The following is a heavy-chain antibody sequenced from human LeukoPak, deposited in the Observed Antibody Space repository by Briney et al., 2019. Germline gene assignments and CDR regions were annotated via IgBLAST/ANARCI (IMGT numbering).Heavy chain of an antibody. CDR2: INAGNGNT. Sequence: ASVKVSCKASGYTFTSYAMHWVRQAPGQRLEWMGWINAGNGNTKYSQKFQGRVTITRDTSASTAYMELSSLRSEDTAVYYCARVENWNPVHYYGMDVWGQGTTVTVSS. J-gene: IGHJ6*02. D-gene: IGHD1-1*01. CDR3: ARVENWNPVHYYGMDV. V-gene: IGHV1-3*01. CDR1: GYTFTSYA.